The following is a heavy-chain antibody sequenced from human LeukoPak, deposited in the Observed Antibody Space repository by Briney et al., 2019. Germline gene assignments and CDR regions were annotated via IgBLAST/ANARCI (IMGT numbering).Heavy chain of an antibody. CDR1: GGTFSSYA. D-gene: IGHD3-10*01. CDR2: IIPIFGTA. CDR3: ARVTMVRGVIHWFDP. J-gene: IGHJ5*02. V-gene: IGHV1-69*13. Sequence: ASVKVSCKASGGTFSSYAIRWVRQAPGQGLEWMGGIIPIFGTANYAQKFQGRVTITADESTSTAYMELSSVRSEDTAVYWCARVTMVRGVIHWFDPWGQGTLVTVSS.